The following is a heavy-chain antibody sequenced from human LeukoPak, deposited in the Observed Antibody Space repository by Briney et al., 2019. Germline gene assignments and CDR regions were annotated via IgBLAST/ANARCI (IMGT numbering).Heavy chain of an antibody. CDR3: AREVASGGNWFDP. CDR2: IWYDGSNK. J-gene: IGHJ5*02. V-gene: IGHV3-33*01. Sequence: GSLRLSCAASGFTFSSYGMHWVRQAPGKGLEWVAVIWYDGSNKYYADSVKGRFTISRDNSKNTLYLQMNSLRAEDTAVYYCAREVASGGNWFDPWGQGTLVTVSS. D-gene: IGHD3-10*01. CDR1: GFTFSSYG.